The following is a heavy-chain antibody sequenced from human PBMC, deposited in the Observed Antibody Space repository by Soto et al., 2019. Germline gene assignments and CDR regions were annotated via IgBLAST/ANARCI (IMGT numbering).Heavy chain of an antibody. J-gene: IGHJ6*02. CDR2: IIPIFETT. CDR1: GGTFSNYA. V-gene: IGHV1-69*01. CDR3: ARDMIPAAISYRYYAMDV. Sequence: QVQLVQSGGEVKKPGSSVKVSCKASGGTFSNYAFSWVRLVPGQGLQWMGGIIPIFETTNYAQKFQGRVTITADESTSTTYMELSSLSSEDTAVFFCARDMIPAAISYRYYAMDVWGQGTTVTVSS. D-gene: IGHD2-2*01.